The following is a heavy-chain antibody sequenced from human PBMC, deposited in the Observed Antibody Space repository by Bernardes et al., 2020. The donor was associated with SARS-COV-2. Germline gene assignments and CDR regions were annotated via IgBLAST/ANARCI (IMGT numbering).Heavy chain of an antibody. Sequence: GGSLRLSCAASGFTFSSSVMNWVRQAPGKGLEWVSCISTGGSTKYYADSVKGRFTISRDNAKNSLYLQMNSLRAEDTAVYYCAREYTYGFDSWGQGALVTVSS. CDR2: ISTGGSTK. CDR1: GFTFSSSV. CDR3: AREYTYGFDS. J-gene: IGHJ4*02. V-gene: IGHV3-48*03. D-gene: IGHD5-18*01.